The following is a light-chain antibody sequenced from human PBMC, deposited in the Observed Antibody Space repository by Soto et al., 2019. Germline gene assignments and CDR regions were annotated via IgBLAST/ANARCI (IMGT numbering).Light chain of an antibody. Sequence: QFVLTQSPSASASLGASVKLTCTLSSGHSDYAIAWHQQQPEKGPRYLMKLNSDGSHSKGDGIPDRFSGSSSGAERYLTISSLQSEDEADYHCQTWGAGMVFGGGTKLTVL. J-gene: IGLJ3*02. V-gene: IGLV4-69*01. CDR3: QTWGAGMV. CDR1: SGHSDYA. CDR2: LNSDGSH.